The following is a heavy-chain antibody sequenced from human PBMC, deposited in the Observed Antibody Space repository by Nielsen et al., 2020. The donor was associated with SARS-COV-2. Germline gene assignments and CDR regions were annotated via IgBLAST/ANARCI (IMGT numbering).Heavy chain of an antibody. J-gene: IGHJ4*02. D-gene: IGHD1-26*01. CDR1: GFSFNNHG. V-gene: IGHV3-30*18. Sequence: GGSLRLSCAASGFSFNNHGMHWVRQAPGKGLEWVAYISYEGSKQYYADSVKGRFTISRDNSKNTLYLQMNSLRAEDTALYYCAKDVRPVGATFYYFDSWGQGTLVTVSS. CDR3: AKDVRPVGATFYYFDS. CDR2: ISYEGSKQ.